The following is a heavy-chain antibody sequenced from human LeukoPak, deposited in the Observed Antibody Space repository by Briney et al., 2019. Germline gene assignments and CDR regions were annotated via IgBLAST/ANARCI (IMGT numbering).Heavy chain of an antibody. D-gene: IGHD1-26*01. V-gene: IGHV3-23*01. Sequence: GGSLRLSCAASGFTFSSYAMNWVRQAPGKGLEWVSGISDSGGSTYYADSVKGRFTISRDNSKNTLYLQMNSLRAEDTAVYYCAKGPHSGSYGGPFDYWGQGTLVTVSS. J-gene: IGHJ4*02. CDR2: ISDSGGST. CDR3: AKGPHSGSYGGPFDY. CDR1: GFTFSSYA.